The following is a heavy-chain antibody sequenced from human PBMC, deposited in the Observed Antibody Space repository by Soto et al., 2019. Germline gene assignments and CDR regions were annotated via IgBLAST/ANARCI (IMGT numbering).Heavy chain of an antibody. Sequence: PGESLKISCQGSGYIFATYWIGWVRQMPGKGLEWMGIIYPRDSDIRYSPSFQGQVTISADKSINTAYLQWTSLEASDSAMYYCARSDYEGNYFNYWGQGTLVTVSS. CDR2: IYPRDSDI. D-gene: IGHD5-12*01. CDR1: GYIFATYW. CDR3: ARSDYEGNYFNY. V-gene: IGHV5-51*01. J-gene: IGHJ4*02.